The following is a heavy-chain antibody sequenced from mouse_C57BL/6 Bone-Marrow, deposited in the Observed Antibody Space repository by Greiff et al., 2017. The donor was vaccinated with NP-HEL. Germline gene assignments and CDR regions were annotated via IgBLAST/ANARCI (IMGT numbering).Heavy chain of an antibody. V-gene: IGHV3-6*01. Sequence: EVKLEESGPGLVKPSQSLSLTCSVTGYSITSGYYWNWIRQFPGNKLAWMGYISYDGSNNYNPSLKNRISITRDTSKNQFFLKLNSVTTEDTATYYCARGLRPWYFDVWGTGTTVTVSS. CDR1: GYSITSGYY. D-gene: IGHD2-4*01. CDR2: ISYDGSN. J-gene: IGHJ1*03. CDR3: ARGLRPWYFDV.